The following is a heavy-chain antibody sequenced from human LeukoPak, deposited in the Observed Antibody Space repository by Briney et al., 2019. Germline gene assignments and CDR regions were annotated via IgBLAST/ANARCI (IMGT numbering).Heavy chain of an antibody. Sequence: GGSLRLSCAASGFTFSSYGTHWVRQAPGKGLEWVAFIRYDGSNKYYADSVKGRFTISRDNSKNTLYLHVNSLRPEDTAVYYCARESESYDSSGSTFDYWGQGTLVTVSS. CDR3: ARESESYDSSGSTFDY. CDR1: GFTFSSYG. J-gene: IGHJ4*02. CDR2: IRYDGSNK. V-gene: IGHV3-30*02. D-gene: IGHD3-22*01.